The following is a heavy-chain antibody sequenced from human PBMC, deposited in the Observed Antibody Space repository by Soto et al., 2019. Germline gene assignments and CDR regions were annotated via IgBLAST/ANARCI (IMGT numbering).Heavy chain of an antibody. CDR1: GFTFSSYA. J-gene: IGHJ4*02. D-gene: IGHD6-6*01. Sequence: GESLKISCAASGFTFSSYAMSWVRQAPGKGLEWVSAISGSGGSTYYADSVKGRVTISRDNSKNTLYLQMNSLRAEDTAVYYCAKDRIAARPSFFDYWGQGTLVTVSS. CDR2: ISGSGGST. CDR3: AKDRIAARPSFFDY. V-gene: IGHV3-23*01.